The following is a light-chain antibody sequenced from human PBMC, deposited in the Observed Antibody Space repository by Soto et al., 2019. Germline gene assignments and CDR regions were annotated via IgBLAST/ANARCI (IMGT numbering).Light chain of an antibody. CDR3: QQYENYWT. CDR2: DAS. Sequence: DIQMTQSSSTLCAAAGDRVTSTWRASQRNSAWLAWYQQKRGKAPELLIYDASNVESGVPSRFSGSGSGTEFTLTISNLQPDDFATYYCQQYENYWTFGQGTTVDIK. J-gene: IGKJ1*01. V-gene: IGKV1-5*01. CDR1: QRNSAW.